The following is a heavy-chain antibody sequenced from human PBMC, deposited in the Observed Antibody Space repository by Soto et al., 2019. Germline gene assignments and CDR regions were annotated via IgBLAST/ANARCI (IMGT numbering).Heavy chain of an antibody. V-gene: IGHV3-66*01. D-gene: IGHD5-12*01. CDR1: GFTVSSNY. CDR2: IYSGGST. CDR3: ARARGYDYEYYFDY. Sequence: EVQLVESGGGLVQPGGSLRLSCAASGFTVSSNYMSWVRQAPGKGLEWVSVIYSGGSTYYADSVKGRFTISRDNSKNPLYLQMNSLRAEDTAVYYCARARGYDYEYYFDYWGQGTLVTVSS. J-gene: IGHJ4*02.